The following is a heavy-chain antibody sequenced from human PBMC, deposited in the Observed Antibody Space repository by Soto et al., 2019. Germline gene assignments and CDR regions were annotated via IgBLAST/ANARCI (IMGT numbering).Heavy chain of an antibody. CDR1: GFTFDDYA. J-gene: IGHJ6*03. CDR3: AKGSVGGCTNGVCPLYYYYYMDV. V-gene: IGHV3-9*01. Sequence: GGSLRLSCAASGFTFDDYAMHWVRQAPGKGLEWVSGISWNSGSIGYADSVKGRFTISRDNAKNSLYLQMNSLRAEDTALYYCAKGSVGGCTNGVCPLYYYYYMDVWGKGTTVTVSS. D-gene: IGHD2-8*01. CDR2: ISWNSGSI.